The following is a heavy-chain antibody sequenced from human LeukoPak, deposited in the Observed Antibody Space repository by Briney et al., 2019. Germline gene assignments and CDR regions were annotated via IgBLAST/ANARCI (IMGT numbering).Heavy chain of an antibody. CDR3: ARVGYSYSSFDY. Sequence: GGSLRLSCAASGFTFSSYWMSWVCQAPGKGLEWVANIKQDGSEKYYVDSVKGRFTISRDNAKNSLYLQMTSLRAEDTAVYYCARVGYSYSSFDYWGQGTLVTVSS. CDR2: IKQDGSEK. J-gene: IGHJ4*02. D-gene: IGHD5-18*01. V-gene: IGHV3-7*01. CDR1: GFTFSSYW.